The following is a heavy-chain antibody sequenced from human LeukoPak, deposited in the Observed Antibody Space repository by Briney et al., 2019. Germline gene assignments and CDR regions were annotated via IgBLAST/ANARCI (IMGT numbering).Heavy chain of an antibody. Sequence: PSETLSLTCAVYGGSFSGYYWSWIRQPPGKGLEWIGEINHSGSTNYNPSLKSRVTISVDTSKNQFSLKLSSVTAADTAVYYCARMGLAVAANWFDPWGQGTLVTVSS. CDR3: ARMGLAVAANWFDP. CDR1: GGSFSGYY. D-gene: IGHD6-19*01. V-gene: IGHV4-34*01. J-gene: IGHJ5*02. CDR2: INHSGST.